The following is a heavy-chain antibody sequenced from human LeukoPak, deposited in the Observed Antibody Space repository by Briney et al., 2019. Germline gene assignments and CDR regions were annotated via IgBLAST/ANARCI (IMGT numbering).Heavy chain of an antibody. J-gene: IGHJ4*02. D-gene: IGHD6-13*01. V-gene: IGHV3-30-3*01. CDR1: GFTFSSYA. CDR2: ISYDGSNK. Sequence: PGGSLRLSCAASGFTFSSYAMHWVRQAPGKGLEWVAVISYDGSNKYYADSVKGRFTISRDNSKNTLYLQMNSLRAEDTAVYYCARCYSSSWSRFDDWGLGTLVTVSS. CDR3: ARCYSSSWSRFDD.